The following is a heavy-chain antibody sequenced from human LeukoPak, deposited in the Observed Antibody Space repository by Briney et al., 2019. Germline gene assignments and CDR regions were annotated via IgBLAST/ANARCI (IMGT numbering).Heavy chain of an antibody. CDR2: ISYDGSNK. V-gene: IGHV3-30-3*01. CDR3: ATYYYDSSGYFQH. CDR1: GFTFSDYY. J-gene: IGHJ1*01. D-gene: IGHD3-22*01. Sequence: GGSLRLSCAASGFTFSDYYMSWIRQAPGKWLEWVAVISYDGSNKYYADSVKGRFTISRDNSKNTLYLQMNSLRAEDTAVCYCATYYYDSSGYFQHWGQGTLVTVSS.